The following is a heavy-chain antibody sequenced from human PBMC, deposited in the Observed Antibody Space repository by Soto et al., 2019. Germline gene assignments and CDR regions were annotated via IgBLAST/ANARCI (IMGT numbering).Heavy chain of an antibody. CDR2: INPNSGGT. V-gene: IGHV1-2*04. D-gene: IGHD3-3*01. CDR1: GYTFTGYY. J-gene: IGHJ6*02. Sequence: ASVKVSCKASGYTFTGYYMHWVRQAPGQGLEWMGWINPNSGGTNYAQKFQGWVTMTRDTSISTAYMELSRLRSDDTAVYYCARGSRYYDFWSGYYNRNYYYGMDVWGQGTTVTVSS. CDR3: ARGSRYYDFWSGYYNRNYYYGMDV.